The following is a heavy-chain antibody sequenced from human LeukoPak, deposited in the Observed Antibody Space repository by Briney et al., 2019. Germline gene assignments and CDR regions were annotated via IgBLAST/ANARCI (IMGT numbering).Heavy chain of an antibody. Sequence: GGSLRLSCAASGFTFSSYSMNWVRQAPGKGLEWVSYISSSSSTIYYADSVKGRFTISRDNAKNSLYLQMNSLRAEDTAVYHCAISYSGSYSNWFDPWGQGTLVTVSS. CDR2: ISSSSSTI. J-gene: IGHJ5*02. D-gene: IGHD1-26*01. CDR1: GFTFSSYS. CDR3: AISYSGSYSNWFDP. V-gene: IGHV3-48*04.